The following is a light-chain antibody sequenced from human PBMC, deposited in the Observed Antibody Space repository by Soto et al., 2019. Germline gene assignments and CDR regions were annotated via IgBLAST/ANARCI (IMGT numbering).Light chain of an antibody. J-gene: IGKJ4*01. V-gene: IGKV2-28*01. CDR2: LGS. Sequence: DIVMTQSPLSLPVIPGEPASISCKSSQSLLHRNGYNYLDWYLQKPGQSPQLLVYLGSSRASVVPDRFSGSGAGTDFTLRISRVEDEDVGVYYCMQVLQTPVTFVGGNKVEIK. CDR3: MQVLQTPVT. CDR1: QSLLHRNGYNY.